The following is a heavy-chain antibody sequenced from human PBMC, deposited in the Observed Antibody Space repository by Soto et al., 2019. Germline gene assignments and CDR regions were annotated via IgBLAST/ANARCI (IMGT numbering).Heavy chain of an antibody. Sequence: GGSLRLSCAASEFVFRSYWMHWVRQAPGKGLVWVSRINNDGTITQYADSVRGRFTISRDNSKKMLYLNINNLRAEDTAMYYCARSDVKVWGQGTLVTVSS. CDR2: INNDGTIT. J-gene: IGHJ4*02. V-gene: IGHV3-74*03. CDR3: ARSDVKV. CDR1: EFVFRSYW.